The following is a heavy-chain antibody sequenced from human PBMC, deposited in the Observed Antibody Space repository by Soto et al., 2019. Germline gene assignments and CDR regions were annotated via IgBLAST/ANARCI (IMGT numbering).Heavy chain of an antibody. Sequence: QVQLVQSGAEVKKPGSSVKVSCKASGGTFSSYTISWVRQAPGQGLEWMGRIIPILGIANYAQKFQGRVTTTADKSTSTGYMELSSLRSEDTAVYYCAYCSSTSCYSVGWFDPWGQGTLVTVSS. J-gene: IGHJ5*02. CDR3: AYCSSTSCYSVGWFDP. CDR1: GGTFSSYT. CDR2: IIPILGIA. V-gene: IGHV1-69*02. D-gene: IGHD2-2*01.